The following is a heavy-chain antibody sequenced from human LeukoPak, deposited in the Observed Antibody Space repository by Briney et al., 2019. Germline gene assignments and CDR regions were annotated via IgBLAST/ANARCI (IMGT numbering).Heavy chain of an antibody. J-gene: IGHJ4*02. V-gene: IGHV3-23*01. CDR3: AKEMTPQVGAAAGNSDY. CDR2: ISGSGGST. CDR1: GFTFSSYA. Sequence: GGSLRLSCAASGFTFSSYAMSWVRQAPGKGLEGVSAISGSGGSTYYADSVKGRFTISRDNSKNTLYLQMNSLRAEDTAVYYCAKEMTPQVGAAAGNSDYWGQGTLVTVSS. D-gene: IGHD6-13*01.